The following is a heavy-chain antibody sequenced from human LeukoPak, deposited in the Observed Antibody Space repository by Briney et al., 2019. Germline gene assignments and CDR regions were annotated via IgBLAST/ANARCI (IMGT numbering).Heavy chain of an antibody. CDR2: INHSGST. D-gene: IGHD3-3*01. J-gene: IGHJ4*02. CDR1: GGTFSGYY. V-gene: IGHV4-34*01. Sequence: SETLCLTCAVSGGTFSGYYWSWIRQPPGKGLEWIGGINHSGSTNYNPSLKSRVTISVDTSKNQFSLKLRSVTPADTAVDFCARVLTIFGDPFGYWGQGTLVTVSS. CDR3: ARVLTIFGDPFGY.